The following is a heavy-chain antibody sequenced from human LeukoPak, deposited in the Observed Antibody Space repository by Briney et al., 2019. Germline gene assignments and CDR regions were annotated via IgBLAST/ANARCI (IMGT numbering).Heavy chain of an antibody. V-gene: IGHV3-74*01. Sequence: PGGSLRLSCAASGFTFSNHWMHWVRQAPGKGLMWVSRINRGGSRTDYADSVKGRFTISRDNSKDTLYLQMNSLRAEDTAVYYCAKDLAFWSGYYIRYFQHWGQGTLVTVSS. CDR3: AKDLAFWSGYYIRYFQH. J-gene: IGHJ1*01. D-gene: IGHD3-3*01. CDR2: INRGGSRT. CDR1: GFTFSNHW.